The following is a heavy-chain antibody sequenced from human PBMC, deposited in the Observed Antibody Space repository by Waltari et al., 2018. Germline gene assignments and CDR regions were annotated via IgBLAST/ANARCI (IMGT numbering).Heavy chain of an antibody. Sequence: EVQLMQSGGGLVRPGGSLTLSCTASGFAFSYSASNWVRQAPGRGLEWLSYISHTSKTIYYADSVKGRLTVSRDNAKNSLYLQMNSLSAEDTAVYFCAKSSGFYLRSDTFDMWGQGTRVTVSS. CDR2: ISHTSKTI. D-gene: IGHD3-3*01. J-gene: IGHJ3*02. V-gene: IGHV3-48*01. CDR3: AKSSGFYLRSDTFDM. CDR1: GFAFSYSA.